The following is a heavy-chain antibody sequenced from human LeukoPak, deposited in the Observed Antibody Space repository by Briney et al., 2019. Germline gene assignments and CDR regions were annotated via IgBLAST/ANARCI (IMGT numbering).Heavy chain of an antibody. J-gene: IGHJ4*02. CDR3: ARVRATFSPHFDN. V-gene: IGHV3-21*01. CDR2: ISGSSDYI. CDR1: GFTFSTYS. Sequence: TGGSLRLSCAASGFTFSTYSMNWVRQAPGKGLEWVSSISGSSDYIYYADSVKGRFTISRDNAKNTLYLQMNSLRAEDTAVYYCARVRATFSPHFDNWGQGTLVTVSS. D-gene: IGHD5-12*01.